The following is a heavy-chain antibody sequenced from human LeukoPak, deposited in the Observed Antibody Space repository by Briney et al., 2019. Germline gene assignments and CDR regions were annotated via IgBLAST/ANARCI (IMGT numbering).Heavy chain of an antibody. CDR3: AKSFYYNSGSWGIFDY. V-gene: IGHV3-23*01. CDR1: GFTFSSYA. J-gene: IGHJ4*02. Sequence: GGSLRLSCAASGFTFSSYAMSWVRQAPGKGLEWVSGSGSGGSTYYTDSVKGRFTISRDNSKNTLYLQMNSLRAEDSAVYYCAKSFYYNSGSWGIFDYWGQGTLVTVSS. CDR2: SGSGGST. D-gene: IGHD3-10*01.